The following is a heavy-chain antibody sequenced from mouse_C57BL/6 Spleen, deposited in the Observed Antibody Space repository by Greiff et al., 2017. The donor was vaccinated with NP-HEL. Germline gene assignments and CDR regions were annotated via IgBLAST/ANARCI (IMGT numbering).Heavy chain of an antibody. CDR1: GYTFTSYW. J-gene: IGHJ2*01. D-gene: IGHD2-5*01. CDR2: IDPSDSYT. Sequence: VQLQQPGAELVRPGTSVKLSCKASGYTFTSYWMHWVKQRPGQGLEWIGVIDPSDSYTNYNQKFKGKATLTVDTSSSTAYMQLSSLTSEDSAVYYCARCSNYYFDYWGQGTTLTVSS. CDR3: ARCSNYYFDY. V-gene: IGHV1-59*01.